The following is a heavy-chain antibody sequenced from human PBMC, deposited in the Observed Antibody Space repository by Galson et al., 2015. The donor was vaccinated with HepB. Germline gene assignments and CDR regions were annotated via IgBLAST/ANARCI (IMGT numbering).Heavy chain of an antibody. V-gene: IGHV1-18*01. Sequence: QKPQGRVTMTTDTSTSTAYMELRSLRSDDTAVYYCARDLNAVVIAMSFDYWGQGTLVTVSS. CDR3: ARDLNAVVIAMSFDY. J-gene: IGHJ4*02. D-gene: IGHD2-21*01.